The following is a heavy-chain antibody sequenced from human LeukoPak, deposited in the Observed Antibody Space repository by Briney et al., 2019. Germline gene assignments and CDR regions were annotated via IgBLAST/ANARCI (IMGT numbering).Heavy chain of an antibody. J-gene: IGHJ4*02. CDR3: ARSSSTAPRSFDY. Sequence: GESPKISCKGSGYSFTSYWIAWVRQMPGKGLEWMGIIYPGDSDTRYSPSFQGQVTISADKSISTAYLQWSSLKASDTAMYYCARSSSTAPRSFDYWGQGTLVTVPS. D-gene: IGHD5/OR15-5a*01. CDR1: GYSFTSYW. CDR2: IYPGDSDT. V-gene: IGHV5-51*01.